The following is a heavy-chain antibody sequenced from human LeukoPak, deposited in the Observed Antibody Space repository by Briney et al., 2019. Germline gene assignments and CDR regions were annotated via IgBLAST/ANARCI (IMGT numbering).Heavy chain of an antibody. CDR3: TRLSCSGGSCYWFDY. CDR2: IRSKAYGGTT. CDR1: GFTFGDYA. D-gene: IGHD2-15*01. Sequence: GGSLRLSCTASGFTFGDYAMSWVRQAPGKGLEWVGFIRSKAYGGTTEYAAPVKGRFTISRDDSKSIAYLQMNSLKTEDTAVYYCTRLSCSGGSCYWFDYWGQGTLVTVSS. V-gene: IGHV3-49*04. J-gene: IGHJ4*02.